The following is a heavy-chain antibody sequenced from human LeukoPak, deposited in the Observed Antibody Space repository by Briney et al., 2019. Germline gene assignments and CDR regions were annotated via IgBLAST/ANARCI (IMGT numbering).Heavy chain of an antibody. CDR1: GYTFTSYG. J-gene: IGHJ4*02. Sequence: EASVKVSCKASGYTFTSYGISWVRQAPGQGLEWMGWISAYNGNTNYAQKLQGRVTMTPDTSTSTAYMELRSLRSDDTAVYYCARAGWRYYYDSSGYYPGPYYFDYWGQGTLVTVSS. D-gene: IGHD3-22*01. V-gene: IGHV1-18*01. CDR3: ARAGWRYYYDSSGYYPGPYYFDY. CDR2: ISAYNGNT.